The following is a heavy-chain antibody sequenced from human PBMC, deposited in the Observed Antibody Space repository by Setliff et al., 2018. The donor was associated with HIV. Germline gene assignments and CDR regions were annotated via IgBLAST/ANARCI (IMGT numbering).Heavy chain of an antibody. CDR3: AKGVAGLQYYYYYMDV. Sequence: SETLSLTCAVYGGSFSGYYWTWIRQPPGKGLEWIGELTHSGSTNYNPSLETRVTISVDTSKNQFSLKLSSVTAADTAVYYCAKGVAGLQYYYYYMDVWGKGTTVTVSS. CDR2: LTHSGST. D-gene: IGHD6-19*01. V-gene: IGHV4-34*01. CDR1: GGSFSGYY. J-gene: IGHJ6*03.